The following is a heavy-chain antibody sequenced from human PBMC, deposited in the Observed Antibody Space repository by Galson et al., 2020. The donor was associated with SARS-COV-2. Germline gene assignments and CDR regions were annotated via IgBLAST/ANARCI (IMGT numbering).Heavy chain of an antibody. V-gene: IGHV2-26*03. CDR3: ARTTVNYHGMDV. CDR2: IFSNDEE. D-gene: IGHD4-17*01. Sequence: ESGPTLVKPTETLTLTCTISGLSLRSTRMGVSWFRQPPGKALEWLAHIFSNDEEMYSTSLRNRLTISKDTSKSQVVLTMTNVALVDTGTYYCARTTVNYHGMDVWGQGTTVTVSS. J-gene: IGHJ6*02. CDR1: GLSLRSTRMG.